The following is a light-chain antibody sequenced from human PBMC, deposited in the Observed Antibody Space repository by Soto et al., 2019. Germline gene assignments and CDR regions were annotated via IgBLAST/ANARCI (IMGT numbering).Light chain of an antibody. CDR2: GAS. Sequence: EIVLMQSPGTLSLSPGERATLSCRASQTVSSSYLGWYQQKAGQAPRLLIYGASGRATGIPDRFSGSGSGTDFTLTISGLEPEDFAVYYCQHYAMSPPFTFGPGTKVDIK. CDR1: QTVSSSY. CDR3: QHYAMSPPFT. J-gene: IGKJ3*01. V-gene: IGKV3-20*01.